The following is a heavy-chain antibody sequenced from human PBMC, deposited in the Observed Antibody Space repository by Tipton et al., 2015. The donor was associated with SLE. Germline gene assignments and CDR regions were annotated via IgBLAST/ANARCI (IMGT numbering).Heavy chain of an antibody. CDR3: ARALDSGYFDY. CDR1: GGSISRGAYY. D-gene: IGHD1-26*01. Sequence: TLSLTCTVTGGSISRGAYYWSWLRQPAGKGLEWIGRIYTSGSTNYHPSLKSRVTISVDTSKNQFSLKLSSVTAADTAVYYCARALDSGYFDYWGQGTLVTVSS. V-gene: IGHV4-61*02. J-gene: IGHJ4*02. CDR2: IYTSGST.